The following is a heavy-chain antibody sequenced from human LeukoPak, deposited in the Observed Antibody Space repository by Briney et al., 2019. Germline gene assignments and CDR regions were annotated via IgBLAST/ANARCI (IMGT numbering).Heavy chain of an antibody. CDR3: ARVAAYSSGWLNY. CDR2: INPNSGGT. CDR1: GYTFTGYY. J-gene: IGHJ4*02. D-gene: IGHD6-19*01. Sequence: ASVKVSCKASGYTFTGYYMHWARQAPGQGLEWMGRINPNSGGTNYAQKFQGRVTMTRDTSISTAYMELSRLRSDDTAVYYCARVAAYSSGWLNYWGQGTLVTVSS. V-gene: IGHV1-2*06.